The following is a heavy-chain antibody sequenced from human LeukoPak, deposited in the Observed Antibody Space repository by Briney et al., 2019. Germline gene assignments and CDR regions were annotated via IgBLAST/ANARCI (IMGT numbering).Heavy chain of an antibody. CDR2: ISSSSYI. V-gene: IGHV3-21*01. CDR3: ARGVAAAVNWFDP. Sequence: TPGGSLRLSCAASGFTFSSYSMNWVRQAPGKGLEWVSSISSSSYIYYADSVKGRFTISRDNAKNSLYLQMNSLRAEDTAVYYCARGVAAAVNWFDPWGQGTLVTVSS. CDR1: GFTFSSYS. D-gene: IGHD6-13*01. J-gene: IGHJ5*02.